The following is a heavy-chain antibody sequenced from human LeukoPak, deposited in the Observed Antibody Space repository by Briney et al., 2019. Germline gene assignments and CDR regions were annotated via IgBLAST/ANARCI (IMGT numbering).Heavy chain of an antibody. CDR2: IYYSGST. J-gene: IGHJ4*02. V-gene: IGHV4-59*01. CDR3: ARVYSGSYYWFDY. Sequence: SETLSLTCTVSGGSISSYYWSWIRQPPGKGLEWIGYIYYSGSTNYNPSLKSRVTISVDTSKNQFSLKLSSVTAADTAVYYCARVYSGSYYWFDYWGQGTLVTVSS. CDR1: GGSISSYY. D-gene: IGHD1-26*01.